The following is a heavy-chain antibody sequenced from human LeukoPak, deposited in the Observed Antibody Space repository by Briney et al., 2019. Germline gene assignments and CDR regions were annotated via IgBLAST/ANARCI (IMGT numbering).Heavy chain of an antibody. V-gene: IGHV3-7*01. Sequence: PGGSLRLSCAASGFTFSNYWINWVRQAPGKGLEWVTNIKQDGSETYCVDSVKGRFTISRDNAKNTLYLQMNSLRAEDTAVYYCARGVNSGSYFMDVWGKGTTVTVSS. D-gene: IGHD1-26*01. J-gene: IGHJ6*04. CDR1: GFTFSNYW. CDR3: ARGVNSGSYFMDV. CDR2: IKQDGSET.